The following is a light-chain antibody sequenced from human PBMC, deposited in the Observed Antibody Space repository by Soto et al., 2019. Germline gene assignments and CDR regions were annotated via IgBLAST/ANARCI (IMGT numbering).Light chain of an antibody. CDR3: QQRSNWPVT. Sequence: EIVLTQSPATLCSSPGERATLSCRASQSVSSSLAWYQQKPGQAPRLLIYGASNRAGGIPARFSGSGSGTDLTLTISSLEPEDFAVYYCQQRSNWPVTFGQGTRLEIK. J-gene: IGKJ5*01. V-gene: IGKV3-11*01. CDR1: QSVSSS. CDR2: GAS.